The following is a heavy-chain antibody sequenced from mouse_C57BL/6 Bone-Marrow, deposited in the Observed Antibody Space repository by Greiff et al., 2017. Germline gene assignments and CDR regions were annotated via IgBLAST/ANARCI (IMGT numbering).Heavy chain of an antibody. J-gene: IGHJ4*01. Sequence: QVQLQQPGTELVKPGASVKLSCKASGYTFTSYWMHWVKQRPGQGLEWIGNINPSNGGTNYNEKFKGKATLTVDKSSSTAYMQLSSLTSEDSAVYDWARGKGAWCLLWAMDYGCRGNGVTVSA. V-gene: IGHV1-53*01. CDR2: INPSNGGT. CDR3: ARGKGAWCLLWAMDY. CDR1: GYTFTSYW. D-gene: IGHD1-1*02.